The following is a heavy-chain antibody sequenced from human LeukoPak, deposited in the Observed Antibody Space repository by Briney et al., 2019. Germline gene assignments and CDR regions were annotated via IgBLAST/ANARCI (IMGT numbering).Heavy chain of an antibody. Sequence: TSETLSLTCAVSGYFISSGYYWGWIRQPPGKGLEWIGYIYYSGSTNYNPSLKSRVTISVDTSKNQFSLKLSSVTAADTAVYYCAKDRASWYAGYFDYWGQGTLVTVSS. V-gene: IGHV4-61*01. CDR1: GYFISSGYY. CDR3: AKDRASWYAGYFDY. D-gene: IGHD6-13*01. J-gene: IGHJ4*02. CDR2: IYYSGST.